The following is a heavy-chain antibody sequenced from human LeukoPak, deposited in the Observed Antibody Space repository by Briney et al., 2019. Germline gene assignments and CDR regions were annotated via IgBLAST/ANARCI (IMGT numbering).Heavy chain of an antibody. CDR3: ARTSWNSHLDY. Sequence: PSETLSLTCTVSGGSISSGSYYWSWIRQPAGKGLEWIGRIYTSGSTNYNPSLKSRVTISVDTSKNQFSLKLSSVTAADTAVYYCARTSWNSHLDYWGQGTLVTVSS. CDR1: GGSISSGSYY. D-gene: IGHD1-7*01. J-gene: IGHJ4*02. V-gene: IGHV4-61*02. CDR2: IYTSGST.